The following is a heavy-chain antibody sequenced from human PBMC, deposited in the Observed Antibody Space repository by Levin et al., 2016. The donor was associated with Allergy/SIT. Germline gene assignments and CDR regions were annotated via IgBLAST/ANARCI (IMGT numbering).Heavy chain of an antibody. J-gene: IGHJ4*02. CDR2: ISYDGSNK. D-gene: IGHD3-22*01. CDR3: AKGPHYYDSSGYYRPFDY. CDR1: GFTFSSYG. Sequence: GGSLRLSCAASGFTFSSYGMHWVRQAPGKGLEWVAVISYDGSNKYYADSVKGRFTISRDNSKNTLYLQMNSLRAEDTAVYYCAKGPHYYDSSGYYRPFDYWGQGTLVTVSS. V-gene: IGHV3-30*18.